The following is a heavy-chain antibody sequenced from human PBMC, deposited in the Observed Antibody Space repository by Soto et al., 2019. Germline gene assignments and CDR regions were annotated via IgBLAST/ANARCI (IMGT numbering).Heavy chain of an antibody. Sequence: GGSLRLSCTASGFTFGDYAMSWFRQAPGKGLEWVGFIRSKAYGGTTEYAASVKGRFTISRDDSKSIAYLQMNSLKTEDTAVYYCTRAGYSSGWKSRVNAFDIWGQGTMVTVSS. CDR3: TRAGYSSGWKSRVNAFDI. CDR1: GFTFGDYA. D-gene: IGHD6-19*01. CDR2: IRSKAYGGTT. J-gene: IGHJ3*02. V-gene: IGHV3-49*03.